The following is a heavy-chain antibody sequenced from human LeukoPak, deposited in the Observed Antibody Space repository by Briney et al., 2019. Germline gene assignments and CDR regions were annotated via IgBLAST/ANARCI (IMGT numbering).Heavy chain of an antibody. CDR3: ARSAPRDILTGHYGMDV. Sequence: SVKVSCKASGCTFSSYAISWVRQAPGQGLEWMGGIIPIFGTANYAQKFQGRVTITADKSTSTAYMELSSLRSEDTAVYYCARSAPRDILTGHYGMDVWGKGTTVTVSS. CDR1: GCTFSSYA. D-gene: IGHD3-9*01. CDR2: IIPIFGTA. J-gene: IGHJ6*04. V-gene: IGHV1-69*06.